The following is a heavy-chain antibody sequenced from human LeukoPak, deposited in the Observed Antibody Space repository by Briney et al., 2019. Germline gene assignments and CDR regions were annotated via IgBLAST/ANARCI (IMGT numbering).Heavy chain of an antibody. CDR2: ISGSGGST. CDR3: AKDLPGYGDHPDY. Sequence: GGPLSLSCAASGFTFSSYALSWSGQPPGKGLDWSSPISGSGGSTYYADSVKVRFTISRDNSKNTLYLQMNSLRAEDTAVYYCAKDLPGYGDHPDYWGQGTLVTVSS. J-gene: IGHJ4*02. CDR1: GFTFSSYA. D-gene: IGHD4-17*01. V-gene: IGHV3-23*01.